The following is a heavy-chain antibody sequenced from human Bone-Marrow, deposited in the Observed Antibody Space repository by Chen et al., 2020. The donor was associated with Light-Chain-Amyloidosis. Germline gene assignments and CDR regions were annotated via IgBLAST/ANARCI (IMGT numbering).Heavy chain of an antibody. Sequence: EVQLVESGGGLLQRGGSLRLSCAASGFAFSSYAMSWVRQAPGKGLEWVSTISGSGGSRYYGASVKGRLTISRDNCKSALCRQMSSLRAEVTAVYYCAKDISYDDILPGYPADAFDIWGQGTMVTVSS. J-gene: IGHJ3*02. CDR2: ISGSGGSR. V-gene: IGHV3-23*04. CDR3: AKDISYDDILPGYPADAFDI. CDR1: GFAFSSYA. D-gene: IGHD3-9*01.